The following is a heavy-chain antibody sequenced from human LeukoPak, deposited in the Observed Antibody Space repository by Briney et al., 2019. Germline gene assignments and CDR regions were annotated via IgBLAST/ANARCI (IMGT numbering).Heavy chain of an antibody. V-gene: IGHV3-23*01. Sequence: PGGTLRLSCAASGFTFSTYGMTWVRQAPGKGLEWVSAISGSAATTFYADSVKGRFTISRDNSKNTLYLQMNSLRAEDTALYYCAKDADISMELVVITSFDSWGQGTLVTVSS. CDR1: GFTFSTYG. J-gene: IGHJ4*02. CDR3: AKDADISMELVVITSFDS. D-gene: IGHD3-22*01. CDR2: ISGSAATT.